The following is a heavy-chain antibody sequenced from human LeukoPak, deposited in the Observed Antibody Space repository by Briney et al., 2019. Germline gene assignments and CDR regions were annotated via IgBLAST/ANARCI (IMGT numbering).Heavy chain of an antibody. D-gene: IGHD2-2*01. J-gene: IGHJ5*02. CDR1: GYSISSGYY. CDR2: IYRSGTT. Sequence: SETLSLTCTVSGYSISSGYYWGWIRQPPGKGLEWIGGIYRSGTTYYNPSLMSRVTISVDTSKNQFSLRLSSVTAADTAVYYCARMYCSTTSCSTVDWFDPWGQGTLVTVSS. CDR3: ARMYCSTTSCSTVDWFDP. V-gene: IGHV4-38-2*02.